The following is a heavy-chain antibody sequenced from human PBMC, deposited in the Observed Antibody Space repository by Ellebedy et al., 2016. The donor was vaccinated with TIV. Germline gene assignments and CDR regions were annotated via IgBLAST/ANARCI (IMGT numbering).Heavy chain of an antibody. CDR1: GFTFSDHW. Sequence: GESLKISCAASGFTFSDHWMSWVRQAPGKGPEWVANIRQDGSDKNYVDSVKGRFTISRDNAKSLLYLQMNSLRAEDTAVYYCARFGLSFDYWGQGTLVTVSS. D-gene: IGHD3-10*01. J-gene: IGHJ4*02. CDR3: ARFGLSFDY. CDR2: IRQDGSDK. V-gene: IGHV3-7*03.